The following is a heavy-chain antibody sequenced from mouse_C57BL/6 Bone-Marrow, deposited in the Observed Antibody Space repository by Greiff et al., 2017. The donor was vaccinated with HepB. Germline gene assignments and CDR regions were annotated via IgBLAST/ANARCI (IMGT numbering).Heavy chain of an antibody. V-gene: IGHV1-63*01. CDR3: ARLTTVVSYFDY. CDR2: IYPGGGYT. J-gene: IGHJ2*01. D-gene: IGHD1-1*01. Sequence: VKLVESGAELVRPGTSVKMSCKASGYTFTNYWIGWAKQRPGHGLEWIGDIYPGGGYTNYNEKFKGKATLTADKSSSTAYMQFSSLTSEDSAIYYCARLTTVVSYFDYWGQGTTLTVSS. CDR1: GYTFTNYW.